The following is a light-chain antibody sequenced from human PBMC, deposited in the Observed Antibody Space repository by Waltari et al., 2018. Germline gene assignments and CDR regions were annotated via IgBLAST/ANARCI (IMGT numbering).Light chain of an antibody. V-gene: IGKV4-1*01. CDR2: WAS. J-gene: IGKJ4*01. Sequence: DIVMTQSPDSLAVSLGERATINCKSSQTVLSSSNNKNYLTWYTQKPGQPPKLLVYWASTRESGVPDRFSGSGSGTDFTLTISSLQAEDVAVYFCQQYYSLPLTFGGGTKVEIK. CDR1: QTVLSSSNNKNY. CDR3: QQYYSLPLT.